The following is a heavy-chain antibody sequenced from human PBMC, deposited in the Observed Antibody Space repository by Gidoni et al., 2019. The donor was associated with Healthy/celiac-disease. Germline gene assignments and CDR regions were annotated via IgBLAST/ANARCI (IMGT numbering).Heavy chain of an antibody. CDR2: INHSGST. V-gene: IGHV4-34*01. CDR1: GGSFSGYY. J-gene: IGHJ4*02. Sequence: QVQLQQWGAGLLKPSETLSLTCAVYGGSFSGYYWCWTRQPPGTGLEWIGEINHSGSTNYTPSLKSRVTISVDTSKNQFSLKLSSVTAADTAVYYCARVRFITYYYDSSGYGHLFDYWGQGTLVTVSS. D-gene: IGHD3-22*01. CDR3: ARVRFITYYYDSSGYGHLFDY.